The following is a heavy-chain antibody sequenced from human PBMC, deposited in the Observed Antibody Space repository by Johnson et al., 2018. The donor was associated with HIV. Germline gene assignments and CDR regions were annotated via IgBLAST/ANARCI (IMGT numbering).Heavy chain of an antibody. D-gene: IGHD3-3*01. CDR1: GFTFSGSA. J-gene: IGHJ3*02. V-gene: IGHV3-13*01. CDR3: AKDWEWLNGFDI. Sequence: VQLVESGGGLVQPGGSLKLSCAASGFTFSGSAMHWVRQATGKGLEWVSAIGTAGDTYYPGSVKGRFTISRDNSKNTLYLQMNSLRAEDTAVYYCAKDWEWLNGFDIWGQGTMVTVSS. CDR2: IGTAGDT.